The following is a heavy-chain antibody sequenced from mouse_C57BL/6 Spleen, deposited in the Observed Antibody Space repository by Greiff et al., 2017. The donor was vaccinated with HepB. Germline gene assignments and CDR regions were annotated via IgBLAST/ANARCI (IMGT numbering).Heavy chain of an antibody. CDR1: GYTFTEYT. Sequence: QVQLQQSGAELVKPGASVKLSCKASGYTFTEYTIHWVKQRSGQGLEWIGWFYPGSGSIKYNEKFKDKATLTADKSSSTVYMELSRLTSEDSAVYFCARHEEEYYGSSSWYFDVWGTGTTVTVSS. CDR2: FYPGSGSI. J-gene: IGHJ1*03. CDR3: ARHEEEYYGSSSWYFDV. V-gene: IGHV1-62-2*01. D-gene: IGHD1-1*01.